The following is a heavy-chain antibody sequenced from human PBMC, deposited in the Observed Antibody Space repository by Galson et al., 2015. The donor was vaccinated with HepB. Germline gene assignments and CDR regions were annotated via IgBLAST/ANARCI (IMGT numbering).Heavy chain of an antibody. J-gene: IGHJ4*02. D-gene: IGHD6-13*01. Sequence: VKVSCKASGYTFTSYAMHWVRQAPGQRLEWMGWINAGNGNTKYSQKFQGRVTITRDTPASTAYMELSSLRSEDTAVYYCASRGRSAAAGMGYWGQGTLVTGSS. V-gene: IGHV1-3*01. CDR2: INAGNGNT. CDR1: GYTFTSYA. CDR3: ASRGRSAAAGMGY.